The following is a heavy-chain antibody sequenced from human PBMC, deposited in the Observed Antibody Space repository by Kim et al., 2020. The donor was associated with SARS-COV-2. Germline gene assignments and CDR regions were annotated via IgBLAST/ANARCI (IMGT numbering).Heavy chain of an antibody. V-gene: IGHV3-7*01. CDR2: IKQDGSQK. CDR3: AKAVVATAVSEY. CDR1: GFTFSSYW. J-gene: IGHJ4*02. D-gene: IGHD2-2*01. Sequence: GGSLRLSCTSSGFTFSSYWMSWVRQAPGKGLEWVANIKQDGSQKNYVDSVKGRFTISRDNAENSLYLQMNSLRAEDTAVYYCAKAVVATAVSEYWGQGTLVTVSS.